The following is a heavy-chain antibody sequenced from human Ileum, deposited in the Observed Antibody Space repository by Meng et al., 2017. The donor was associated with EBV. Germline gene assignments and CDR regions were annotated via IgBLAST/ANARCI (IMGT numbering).Heavy chain of an antibody. V-gene: IGHV4-4*02. CDR1: GGSISSSNW. J-gene: IGHJ4*02. CDR3: ARESYSDSSGYYSLDY. D-gene: IGHD3-22*01. Sequence: QQSGTGLVKPSGTLSLTCAVSGGSISSSNWWSWVRQAPGKGLEWIGEIHHTESTNYNPSLKSRVTISVDKSKNQFSLKLSSVTAADTAVYYCARESYSDSSGYYSLDYWGQGSLVTVSS. CDR2: IHHTEST.